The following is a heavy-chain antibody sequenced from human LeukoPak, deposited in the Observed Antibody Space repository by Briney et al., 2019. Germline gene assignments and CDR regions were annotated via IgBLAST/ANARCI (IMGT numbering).Heavy chain of an antibody. V-gene: IGHV4-34*01. D-gene: IGHD6-13*01. J-gene: IGHJ5*02. CDR1: GGSFNDYY. CDR2: IRHSGST. CDR3: ATLSSHGYP. Sequence: SETLSLTCDVSGGSFNDYYWSWIRQAPGKGLEWIGEIRHSGSTNYNPSLKGRVTVSVDTSKNQFSLRLTSVTAADTAVYYCATLSSHGYPWGQGTLVTVSS.